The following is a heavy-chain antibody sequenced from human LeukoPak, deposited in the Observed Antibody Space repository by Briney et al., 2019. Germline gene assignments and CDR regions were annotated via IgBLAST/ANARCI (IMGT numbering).Heavy chain of an antibody. D-gene: IGHD3-22*01. CDR2: ISYDGSNK. Sequence: GGSLRLSCAASGFTFSSKSMHWVRQAPGKGLEWVAVISYDGSNKYYADSVKGRFTISRDNSKNTLYLQMNSLRAEDTAVYYCAKDNTMIVVASQYGMDVWGQGTTVTVSS. CDR3: AKDNTMIVVASQYGMDV. CDR1: GFTFSSKS. J-gene: IGHJ6*02. V-gene: IGHV3-30*18.